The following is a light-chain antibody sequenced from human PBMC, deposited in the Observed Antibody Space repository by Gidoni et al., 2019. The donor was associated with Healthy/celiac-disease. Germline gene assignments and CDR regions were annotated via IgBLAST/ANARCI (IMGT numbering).Light chain of an antibody. Sequence: DIQMTQSPSSLSASVGDRVTTTCRASQSISSYLNWYQQKPGKAPKLLIYAASSLQSGVPSRFSGSGSGTDFTLTISSLQPEDFATYYCQQSYSTPPITCGQGTRLEIK. V-gene: IGKV1-39*01. CDR1: QSISSY. CDR3: QQSYSTPPIT. CDR2: AAS. J-gene: IGKJ5*01.